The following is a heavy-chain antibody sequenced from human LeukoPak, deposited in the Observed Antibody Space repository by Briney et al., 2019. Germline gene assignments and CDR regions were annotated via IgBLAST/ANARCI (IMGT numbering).Heavy chain of an antibody. V-gene: IGHV4-34*01. D-gene: IGHD4-17*01. CDR2: INHSGST. CDR1: GGSFSVYY. Sequence: SETLSLTCAVYGGSFSVYYWIWIRQPPGKALEWIGEINHSGSTNYNPSLKSRVTISVDTSKNQFSLKLSSVTAADTAVYYCARERYGVIDYWGQGTLVTVS. CDR3: ARERYGVIDY. J-gene: IGHJ4*02.